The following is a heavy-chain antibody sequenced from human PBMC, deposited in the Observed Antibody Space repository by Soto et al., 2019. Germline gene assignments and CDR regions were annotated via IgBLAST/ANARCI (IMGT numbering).Heavy chain of an antibody. CDR1: GFTFSSYG. D-gene: IGHD4-4*01. CDR3: AKVRVKDYYYYAMDV. J-gene: IGHJ6*02. CDR2: ISSDGTSR. V-gene: IGHV3-30*18. Sequence: GGSLRLSCAASGFTFSSYGMHWFRQAPGKGLEWVAVISSDGTSRFYADSVKGRFTISRDNSKNTLYLQMNSLRAEDTAMYYCAKVRVKDYYYYAMDVWGQGTTVTVSS.